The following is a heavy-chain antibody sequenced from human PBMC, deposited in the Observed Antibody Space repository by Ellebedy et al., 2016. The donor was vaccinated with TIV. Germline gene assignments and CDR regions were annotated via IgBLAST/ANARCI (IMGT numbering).Heavy chain of an antibody. Sequence: AASVKVSCKASGYTFTGYYMHWVRQAPGQGLEWMGWINPKSGGTNYAQKFQGWVTMTRDTSISTAYMELSRLRSDDTAVYYCATARNYDSSGYYRFDYWGQGTLVTVSS. CDR3: ATARNYDSSGYYRFDY. CDR1: GYTFTGYY. J-gene: IGHJ4*02. V-gene: IGHV1-2*04. CDR2: INPKSGGT. D-gene: IGHD3-22*01.